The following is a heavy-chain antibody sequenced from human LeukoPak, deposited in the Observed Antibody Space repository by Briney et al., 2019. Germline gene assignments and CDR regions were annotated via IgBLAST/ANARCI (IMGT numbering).Heavy chain of an antibody. CDR1: GLTFNNYA. V-gene: IGHV3-23*01. CDR3: AKEMRGLRLGELSPIFDY. J-gene: IGHJ4*02. D-gene: IGHD3-16*02. Sequence: GGSLRLSCAASGLTFNNYALTWIRQAPGKGLEWVSSISGRGGNTYYADSVKGRFTISRDDSKNTLFLQMNSLRAEDTAVYYCAKEMRGLRLGELSPIFDYWGQGTLVAVSS. CDR2: ISGRGGNT.